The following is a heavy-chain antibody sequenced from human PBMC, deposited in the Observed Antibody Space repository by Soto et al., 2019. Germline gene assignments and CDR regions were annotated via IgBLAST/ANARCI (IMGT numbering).Heavy chain of an antibody. CDR2: INHSGST. J-gene: IGHJ6*03. Sequence: SETLSLTCAVYGGSFSGYYWSWIRQPPGKGLEWIGEINHSGSTNYNPSLKSRVTISVDTSKNQFSLKLSSVTAADTAVYYCARGAHLYCTNGVCYTGKGAYMDVWGKGTTVTVSS. CDR3: ARGAHLYCTNGVCYTGKGAYMDV. D-gene: IGHD2-8*01. V-gene: IGHV4-34*01. CDR1: GGSFSGYY.